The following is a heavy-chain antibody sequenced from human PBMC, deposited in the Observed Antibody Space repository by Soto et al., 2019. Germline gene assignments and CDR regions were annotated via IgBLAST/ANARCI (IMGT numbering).Heavy chain of an antibody. CDR2: ISGSGGST. CDR1: GFTFSSYA. V-gene: IGHV3-23*01. J-gene: IGHJ3*02. CDR3: AKDSIVVVPAAIHGAFDI. D-gene: IGHD2-2*01. Sequence: EVQLLESGGGLVQPGGSLRLSCAASGFTFSSYAMSWVRQAPGKGLEWVSAISGSGGSTYYADSVKGRFTISRDNSKNTLYLQMNSLRAEDTAVYYRAKDSIVVVPAAIHGAFDIWGQGTMVTVSS.